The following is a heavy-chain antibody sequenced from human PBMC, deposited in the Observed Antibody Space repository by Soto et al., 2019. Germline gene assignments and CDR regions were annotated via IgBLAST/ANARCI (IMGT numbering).Heavy chain of an antibody. CDR2: INHSGST. D-gene: IGHD5-18*01. Sequence: PSETLSLTCAVYGGSFSCYYLSWIRQPPGKGLEWIGEINHSGSTNYNPSLKSRVTISVDTSKNQFSLKLSSVTAADTAVYYCARGDTALDYWGQGTLVTVSS. V-gene: IGHV4-34*01. J-gene: IGHJ4*02. CDR3: ARGDTALDY. CDR1: GGSFSCYY.